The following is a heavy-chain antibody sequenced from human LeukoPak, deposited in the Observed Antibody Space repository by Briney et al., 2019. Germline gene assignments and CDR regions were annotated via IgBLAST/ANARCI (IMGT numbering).Heavy chain of an antibody. CDR1: GYTFTGYY. D-gene: IGHD5-12*01. CDR2: INPNSGGT. Sequence: ASVKVSCKASGYTFTGYYMHWVRQAPGQGLEWRGWINPNSGGTNYAQKFQGRVTMTRDTSISTAYMQLSRLRSDDTAVYYCARDRGWLRSNDAFDIWGQGTMVTVSS. J-gene: IGHJ3*02. V-gene: IGHV1-2*02. CDR3: ARDRGWLRSNDAFDI.